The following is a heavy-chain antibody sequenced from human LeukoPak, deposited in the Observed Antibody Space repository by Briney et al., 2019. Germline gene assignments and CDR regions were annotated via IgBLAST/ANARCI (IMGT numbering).Heavy chain of an antibody. V-gene: IGHV3-53*04. J-gene: IGHJ4*02. CDR3: ARDSTNSMINDY. D-gene: IGHD3-22*01. CDR2: IYTGGGT. Sequence: GGSLRLSCATSGFTVSNNYMGWVRQAPGKGLEWVSVIYTGGGTYYADSVKGRFTISRHNSKNTLYLQMNSLRAEDTAVYYCARDSTNSMINDYWGQGTLVTVSS. CDR1: GFTVSNNY.